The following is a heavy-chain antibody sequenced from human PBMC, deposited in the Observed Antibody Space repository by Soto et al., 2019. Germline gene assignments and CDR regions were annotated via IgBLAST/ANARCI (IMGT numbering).Heavy chain of an antibody. Sequence: PSETLSLTCAVYGGSFSGYYWSWIRQPPGKGLEWIGEINHSGSTNYNPSLKGRVTISVDTSKNQFSLKLSSVTAAHTAVYYCARGRTYYDFWSGYYRPYYYYGMDVWGQGTTVTVSS. CDR3: ARGRTYYDFWSGYYRPYYYYGMDV. D-gene: IGHD3-3*01. J-gene: IGHJ6*02. CDR1: GGSFSGYY. CDR2: INHSGST. V-gene: IGHV4-34*01.